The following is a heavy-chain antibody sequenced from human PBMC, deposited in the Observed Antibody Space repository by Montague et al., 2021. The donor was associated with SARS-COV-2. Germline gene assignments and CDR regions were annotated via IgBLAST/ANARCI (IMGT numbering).Heavy chain of an antibody. CDR1: GFIFSSLA. D-gene: IGHD1-26*01. V-gene: IGHV3-23*01. CDR2: VGSRVGSP. Sequence: SLRLSCAASGFIFSSLAMSWVRQAPGKGLGGVSAVGSRVGSPNYADSVKVRFTIYRDNSKNMLYLQMNGLGAEDTAVYYCAKDMWDLYYFDYWGQGTLVTVSS. J-gene: IGHJ4*02. CDR3: AKDMWDLYYFDY.